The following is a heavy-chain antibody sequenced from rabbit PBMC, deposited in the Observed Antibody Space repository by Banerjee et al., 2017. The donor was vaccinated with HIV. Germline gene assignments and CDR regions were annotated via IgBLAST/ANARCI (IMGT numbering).Heavy chain of an antibody. CDR1: GFDFSSYG. D-gene: IGHD6-1*01. Sequence: QEQLVESGGGLVQPGGSLKLSCKASGFDFSSYGVSWVRQAPGKGLEWIACIYAGSSGSTYYASWAKGRFTISKTSSTTVTLQMTSLTAADTATYFCARDYIYGDADYAFGLWGPGTLVTVS. CDR2: IYAGSSGST. V-gene: IGHV1S45*01. CDR3: ARDYIYGDADYAFGL. J-gene: IGHJ4*01.